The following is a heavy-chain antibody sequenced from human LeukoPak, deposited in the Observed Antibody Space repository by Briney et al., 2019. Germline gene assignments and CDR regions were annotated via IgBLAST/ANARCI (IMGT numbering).Heavy chain of an antibody. CDR2: ISSSSSYI. V-gene: IGHV3-21*01. CDR1: GFTFSSYS. CDR3: ARGGSSGWYFDY. J-gene: IGHJ4*02. Sequence: PGGSLRLSCAASGFTFSSYSMNWVRQAPGKGLEWVSSISSSSSYIYYADSVKGRFTISRDNAKNSLYPQMNSLRAEDTAVYYCARGGSSGWYFDYWGQGTLVTVSS. D-gene: IGHD6-19*01.